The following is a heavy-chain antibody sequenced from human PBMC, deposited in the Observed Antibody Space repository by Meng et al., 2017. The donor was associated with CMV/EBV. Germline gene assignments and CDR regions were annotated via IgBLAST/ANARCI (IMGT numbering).Heavy chain of an antibody. Sequence: SVKVSCKASGYTFTSYYMHWVRQAPGQGLEWMGGIIPIFGTANYAQKFQGRVTITTDESTSTAYMELSSLRSEDTAVYYCARAQVVVVPAAIHYYYYGMDVWGQGTTVTVSS. J-gene: IGHJ6*02. CDR1: GYTFTSYY. CDR3: ARAQVVVVPAAIHYYYYGMDV. CDR2: IIPIFGTA. D-gene: IGHD2-2*01. V-gene: IGHV1-69*05.